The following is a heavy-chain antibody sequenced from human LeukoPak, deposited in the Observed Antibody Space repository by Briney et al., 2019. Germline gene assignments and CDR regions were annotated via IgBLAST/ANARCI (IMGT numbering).Heavy chain of an antibody. D-gene: IGHD3-10*01. Sequence: GGSLRLSCAASGFTFSSYAMSWVRQAPGKGLEWISYIGGSGSTLFYADSVKGRFTISRDNAKESVYLQMNSLRAEDTAVYYCARTRSGRWGQGTLVTVSS. V-gene: IGHV3-48*04. CDR3: ARTRSGR. J-gene: IGHJ4*02. CDR1: GFTFSSYA. CDR2: IGGSGSTL.